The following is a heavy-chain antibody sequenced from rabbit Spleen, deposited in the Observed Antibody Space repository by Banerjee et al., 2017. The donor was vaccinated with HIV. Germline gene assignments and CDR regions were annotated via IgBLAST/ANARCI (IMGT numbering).Heavy chain of an antibody. Sequence: LEESGGGLVKPGGTLTLTCTVSGFSFSSNWICWVRQAPGKGLEWIACIDTSDGDTDYANWPKGRFTISKASSTTVTLQMTSLTAADTATYFCVRDDGTYDYIDAYFNLWGPGTLVTVS. CDR3: VRDDGTYDYIDAYFNL. V-gene: IGHV1S45*01. CDR2: IDTSDGDT. J-gene: IGHJ4*01. CDR1: GFSFSSNW. D-gene: IGHD5-1*01.